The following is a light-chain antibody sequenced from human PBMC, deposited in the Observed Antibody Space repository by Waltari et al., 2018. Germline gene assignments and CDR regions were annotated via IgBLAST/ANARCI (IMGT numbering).Light chain of an antibody. V-gene: IGKV1-5*01. CDR3: QQYNDWPQT. J-gene: IGKJ2*01. Sequence: DIQMTQSPSTLSASVGDRVTITCRASQSVTRYLAWYQQKPGKAPKVLIWDVSSLERGVPSRFSGSGSGTEFTLTISSLQPDDFATYYCQQYNDWPQTFGQGTKLETK. CDR1: QSVTRY. CDR2: DVS.